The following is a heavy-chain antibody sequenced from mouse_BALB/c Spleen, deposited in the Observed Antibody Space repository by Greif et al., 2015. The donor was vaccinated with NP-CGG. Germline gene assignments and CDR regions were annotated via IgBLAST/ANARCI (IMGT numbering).Heavy chain of an antibody. Sequence: VKLMESGPGLVAPSQSLSITCTVSGFSLTSYGVHWVRQPPGKGLEWLGVIWAGGSTNYNSTLMSRLSISKDNSKSQVSLKMNSLQTDDTAMYYCARVYGNYLDYWGQGTSVTVSS. CDR3: ARVYGNYLDY. D-gene: IGHD2-10*02. J-gene: IGHJ4*01. CDR2: IWAGGST. V-gene: IGHV2-9*02. CDR1: GFSLTSYG.